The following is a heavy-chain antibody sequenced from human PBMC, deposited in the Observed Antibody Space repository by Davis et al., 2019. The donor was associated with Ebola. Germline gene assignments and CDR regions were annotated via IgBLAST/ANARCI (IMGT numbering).Heavy chain of an antibody. V-gene: IGHV3-73*01. CDR1: GFTFIGSA. CDR3: TTDRGSYFYYYYYGMDV. CDR2: IRSTPNNYAT. Sequence: GGSLRLSCAASGFTFIGSAMHWVRHSSGKRLEWVGRIRSTPNNYATEYAASVEGRLTISRDDSKNTAYLQMDSLKPEDTAVYYCTTDRGSYFYYYYYGMDVWGQGTTVTVSS. D-gene: IGHD1-26*01. J-gene: IGHJ6*02.